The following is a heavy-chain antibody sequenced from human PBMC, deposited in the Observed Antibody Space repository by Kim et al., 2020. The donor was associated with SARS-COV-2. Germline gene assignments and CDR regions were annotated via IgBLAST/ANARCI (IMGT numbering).Heavy chain of an antibody. CDR1: GFTFSSHE. CDR3: ARDFTDFLEFNSGSYSRSTADY. CDR2: ISSSGSTI. Sequence: GGSLRLSCAASGFTFSSHEMNWVRQAPGKGLEWVSYISSSGSTIYYADSVKGRFTISRDNAKNSLYLQMNSLRAEDTAVYYCARDFTDFLEFNSGSYSRSTADYWGQGTLVTVSS. J-gene: IGHJ4*02. V-gene: IGHV3-48*03. D-gene: IGHD1-26*01.